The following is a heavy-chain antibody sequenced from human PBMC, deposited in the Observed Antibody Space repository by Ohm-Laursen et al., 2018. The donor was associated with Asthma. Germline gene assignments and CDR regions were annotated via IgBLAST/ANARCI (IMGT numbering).Heavy chain of an antibody. CDR1: GGSISSSNW. Sequence: SETLSLTCAVSGGSISSSNWWSWVRQPPGKGLEWIGEIYHSGRTNYNPSIKSRVTISIDKSKNHFSMKLSSVTAADTAVYYCARHYCSTISCPNWFDPWGQGTLVTVSS. V-gene: IGHV4-4*02. D-gene: IGHD2-2*01. CDR2: IYHSGRT. J-gene: IGHJ5*02. CDR3: ARHYCSTISCPNWFDP.